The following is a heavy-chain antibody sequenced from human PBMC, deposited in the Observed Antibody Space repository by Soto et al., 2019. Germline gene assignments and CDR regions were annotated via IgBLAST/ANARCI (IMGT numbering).Heavy chain of an antibody. Sequence: GGSLRLSCAASGFTFSTYSMNWVRQAPGKGLEWVSYISSSSSTIFYTDSVKGRFTISRDNSKNSLYLQMNSLRVEDTAVYYCAKDQTSNSCYDHWGQGTLVTSPQ. CDR3: AKDQTSNSCYDH. CDR1: GFTFSTYS. D-gene: IGHD2-2*01. J-gene: IGHJ4*02. V-gene: IGHV3-48*01. CDR2: ISSSSSTI.